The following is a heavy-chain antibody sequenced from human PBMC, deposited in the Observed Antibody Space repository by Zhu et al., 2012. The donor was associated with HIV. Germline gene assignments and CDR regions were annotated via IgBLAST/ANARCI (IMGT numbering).Heavy chain of an antibody. V-gene: IGHV4-59*10. D-gene: IGHD5-24*01. Sequence: TNFNPSFRSRVAMSIDTSRNHFSLRLISVTAADTAIYFCARSSLVTGYNLDYWGQGILITVSS. CDR2: T. J-gene: IGHJ4*02. CDR3: ARSSLVTGYNLDY.